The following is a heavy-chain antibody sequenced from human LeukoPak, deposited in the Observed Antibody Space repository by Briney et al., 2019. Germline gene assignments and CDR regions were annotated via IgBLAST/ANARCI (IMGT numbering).Heavy chain of an antibody. CDR1: GFTFSSYA. V-gene: IGHV3-23*01. CDR2: ISGSGGST. Sequence: GGSLRLSCAASGFTFSSYAMSWVRQAPGKGLEWVSAISGSGGSTYYADSVKGRFTISRDDSKNTLYLQMNSLRAEDTAVYYCAKDTDYYGSGRPDWGQGTLVTVSS. CDR3: AKDTDYYGSGRPD. D-gene: IGHD3-10*01. J-gene: IGHJ4*02.